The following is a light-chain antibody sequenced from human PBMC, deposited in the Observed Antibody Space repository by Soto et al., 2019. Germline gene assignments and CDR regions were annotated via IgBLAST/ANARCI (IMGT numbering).Light chain of an antibody. J-gene: IGKJ1*01. CDR3: QQYNNWPPA. V-gene: IGKV3-15*01. CDR2: GAS. Sequence: EIVMTQSPDTLSVSPGERATLSCRASQSVSSNLAWYQQKPGQAPRLLIYGASTRATGIPARFSGSGSGTEFTLTISSLQSEDFALYYCQQYNNWPPAFGQGTKVEIK. CDR1: QSVSSN.